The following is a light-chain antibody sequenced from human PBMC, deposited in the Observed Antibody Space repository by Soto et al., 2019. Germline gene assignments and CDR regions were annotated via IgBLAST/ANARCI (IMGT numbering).Light chain of an antibody. CDR1: KRDIGVYDF. CDR3: KSYAGSNTYV. Sequence: QSVLTQPPSASGSPGQSVTISCTGTKRDIGVYDFVSWYQHHPGKAPRLIIYEVVQRPSGVPDRFSGSKSGNTASLTVSGRQAADEADYFCKSYAGSNTYVFGSGTKVTVL. CDR2: EVV. J-gene: IGLJ1*01. V-gene: IGLV2-8*01.